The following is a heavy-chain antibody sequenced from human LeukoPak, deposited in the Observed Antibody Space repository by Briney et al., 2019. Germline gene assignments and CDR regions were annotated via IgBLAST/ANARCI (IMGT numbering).Heavy chain of an antibody. CDR1: GGSISSGGYY. Sequence: SQTLSLTCTVSGGSISSGGYYWNWIRQYPGKGLEWTGYIYYSGSIYYNPSLKSRVTISVDTSKNQFSLRLTSVTAADAATYFCARSGGLVGTTFKYYFDYWGQGALLAVSS. CDR3: ARSGGLVGTTFKYYFDY. CDR2: IYYSGSI. V-gene: IGHV4-31*03. J-gene: IGHJ4*02. D-gene: IGHD2/OR15-2a*01.